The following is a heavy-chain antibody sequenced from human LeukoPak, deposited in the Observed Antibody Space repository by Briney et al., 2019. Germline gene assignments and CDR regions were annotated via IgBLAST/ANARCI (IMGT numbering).Heavy chain of an antibody. Sequence: GGSLRLSCAASGFTCSSYGMHWVRQAPGKGLEWVAVISYDGSNKYYADSVKGRFTISRDNPKNTLYLQMNSLRAEDTAVYYCAKDKFEAGPFDYWGQGTLLTVSS. J-gene: IGHJ4*02. V-gene: IGHV3-30*18. D-gene: IGHD6-13*01. CDR3: AKDKFEAGPFDY. CDR2: ISYDGSNK. CDR1: GFTCSSYG.